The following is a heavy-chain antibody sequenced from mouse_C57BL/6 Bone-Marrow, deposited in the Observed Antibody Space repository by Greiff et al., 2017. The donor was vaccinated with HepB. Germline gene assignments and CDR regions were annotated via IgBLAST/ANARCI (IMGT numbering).Heavy chain of an antibody. CDR1: GFTFSSYA. Sequence: EVKLQESGGGLVKPGGSLKLSCAASGFTFSSYAMSWVRQTPEKRLEWVATISDGGSYTYYPDNVKGRFTISRDNAKSNLYLQMSHLKSEDTAMYYCASFSYYWGQGTTLTVSS. V-gene: IGHV5-4*03. CDR2: ISDGGSYT. CDR3: ASFSYY. D-gene: IGHD6-2*01. J-gene: IGHJ2*01.